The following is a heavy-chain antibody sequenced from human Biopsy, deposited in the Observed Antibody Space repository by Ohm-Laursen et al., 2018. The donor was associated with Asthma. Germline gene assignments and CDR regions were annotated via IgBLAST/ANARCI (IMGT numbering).Heavy chain of an antibody. J-gene: IGHJ4*02. CDR2: VYWTGST. V-gene: IGHV4-59*01. D-gene: IGHD6-19*01. CDR1: GGSISSFY. Sequence: TLSLTCSVYGGSISSFYWSWIRQSPEKGLEWMGYVYWTGSTNYNPSLKSRITMSVGTSKNRMFLELTSVTAADTAIYYCVRAVRNEQWLAPFDYWGQGKPVTVSS. CDR3: VRAVRNEQWLAPFDY.